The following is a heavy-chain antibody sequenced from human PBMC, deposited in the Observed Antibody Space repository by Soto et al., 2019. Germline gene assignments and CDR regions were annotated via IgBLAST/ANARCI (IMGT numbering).Heavy chain of an antibody. Sequence: EVQLVESGGGLVQPGGSLRLSCVAYGFTVSSNYMSWVRQAPGKGLEWVSVIYSGGNTDYTDSVKGRVTISINNSKNTLFLTMNSLRAEETAVYYCAGDYYGSGSPLFDHWGQGTRVTVPS. CDR1: GFTVSSNY. CDR2: IYSGGNT. V-gene: IGHV3-53*04. J-gene: IGHJ4*01. D-gene: IGHD3-10*01. CDR3: AGDYYGSGSPLFDH.